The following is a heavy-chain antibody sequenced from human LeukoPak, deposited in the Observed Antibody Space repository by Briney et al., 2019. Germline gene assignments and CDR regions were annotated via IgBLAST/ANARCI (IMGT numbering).Heavy chain of an antibody. V-gene: IGHV4-59*08. CDR3: ARRAPYSASSPDY. D-gene: IGHD1-26*01. J-gene: IGHJ4*02. Sequence: SETLSLTCTVSGGSISSYYWSWMRQPPGKGLEWIGYIYYSGSTNYNPSLKSRVTISVATSKHQFSLKLSSVPAAHTAVYYCARRAPYSASSPDYSGPGTPVTAS. CDR2: IYYSGST. CDR1: GGSISSYY.